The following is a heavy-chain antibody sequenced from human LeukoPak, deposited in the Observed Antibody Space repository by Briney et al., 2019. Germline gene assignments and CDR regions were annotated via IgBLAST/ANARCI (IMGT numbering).Heavy chain of an antibody. Sequence: PGGSLRLSCAASEFTFSNYGMHWVRQAPGKGLEWVAVISYDGTNKYYADSVKGRFTISRDNAKNSLYLQMSSLRAEDTAVYYCARDCEYDSSGYFHDYWGQGTLVTVSS. D-gene: IGHD3-22*01. V-gene: IGHV3-30*03. CDR3: ARDCEYDSSGYFHDY. J-gene: IGHJ4*02. CDR1: EFTFSNYG. CDR2: ISYDGTNK.